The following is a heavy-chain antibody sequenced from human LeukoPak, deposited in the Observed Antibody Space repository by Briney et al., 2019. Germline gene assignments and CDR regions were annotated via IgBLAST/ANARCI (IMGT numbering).Heavy chain of an antibody. CDR1: GFTFTIYT. D-gene: IGHD3-22*01. CDR2: ILYEGGNK. V-gene: IGHV3-30-3*01. CDR3: ARGGMYYYDSSGYDDAFDI. J-gene: IGHJ3*02. Sequence: GGSLRLSCAASGFTFTIYTMYWVCHTPGKGLEWGSLILYEGGNKYYADTVKGRFTISRDNSKNTLYLQMNSLRAEDTAVYYCARGGMYYYDSSGYDDAFDIWGQGTMVTVSS.